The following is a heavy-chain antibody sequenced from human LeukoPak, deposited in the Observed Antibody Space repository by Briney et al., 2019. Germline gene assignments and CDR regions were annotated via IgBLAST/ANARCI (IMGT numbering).Heavy chain of an antibody. CDR1: GFTFSNYA. J-gene: IGHJ4*02. V-gene: IGHV3-23*01. Sequence: GGSLRLSCAASGFTFSNYAMTWVLQAPGKGLEWLSAIGASGTTTYYADSVKGRFTISRDNSKNTLYLQMNSLRAEDTAVYYCARTTFGDYWGQGTLVTVSS. D-gene: IGHD1-1*01. CDR2: IGASGTTT. CDR3: ARTTFGDY.